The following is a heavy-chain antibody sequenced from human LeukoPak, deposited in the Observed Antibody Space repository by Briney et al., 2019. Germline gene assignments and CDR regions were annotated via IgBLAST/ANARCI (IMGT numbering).Heavy chain of an antibody. Sequence: GGSLTLSCAASGFTFRSYTMNWVRQAPGKGLEWVSSISDLSTYIYYADSVKGRFTISRDNAKNSLSLQMNSLRADDTAVYFCARALGGPGVFHYWGRGTLVTVSS. CDR2: ISDLSTYI. V-gene: IGHV3-21*01. D-gene: IGHD3-16*01. CDR3: ARALGGPGVFHY. J-gene: IGHJ4*02. CDR1: GFTFRSYT.